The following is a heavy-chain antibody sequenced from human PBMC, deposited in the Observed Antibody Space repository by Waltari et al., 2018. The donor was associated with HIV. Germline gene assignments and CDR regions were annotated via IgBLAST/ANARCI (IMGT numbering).Heavy chain of an antibody. CDR1: GASFWFLY. CDR3: ARVLYRTRPYFDS. D-gene: IGHD3-16*02. V-gene: IGHV4-34*01. CDR2: INHSATT. Sequence: QAQLLQWGAGLLKPSGALSLPCAGYGASFWFLYWCWYRQTPGTGLKWIGEINHSATTNYNPVLKSRVTMSVDTSKKQFSLKMASVTAADTAVYYCARVLYRTRPYFDSWGQGTLVTVSS. J-gene: IGHJ4*02.